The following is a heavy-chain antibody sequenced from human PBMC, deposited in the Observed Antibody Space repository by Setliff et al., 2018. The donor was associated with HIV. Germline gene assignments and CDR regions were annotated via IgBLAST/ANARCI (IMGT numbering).Heavy chain of an antibody. CDR2: IHSSGST. V-gene: IGHV4-61*02. Sequence: LTCTVSGGSISSGKYHWSWIRQPAGKGLEWIGRIHSSGSTTYNPSLKSRVTISADTSNNNFSLKLKSVTAADTAVYYCARDHEDEVVTGTSGAFDIWGQGTMVTVS. D-gene: IGHD2-21*02. J-gene: IGHJ3*02. CDR1: GGSISSGKYH. CDR3: ARDHEDEVVTGTSGAFDI.